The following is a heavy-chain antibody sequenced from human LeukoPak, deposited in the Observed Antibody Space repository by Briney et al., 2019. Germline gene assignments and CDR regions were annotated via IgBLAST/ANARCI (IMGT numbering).Heavy chain of an antibody. Sequence: GASVKVSCQASGYTFTSYGISWVRQAPGQGLEWMGRINPNSGDTNYAQNFQGRVTMTRDTSISTAYMELSRLRSDDTAVYYCARDYCSSTSCLFDYWGQGTLVTVSS. J-gene: IGHJ4*02. CDR1: GYTFTSYG. CDR3: ARDYCSSTSCLFDY. CDR2: INPNSGDT. V-gene: IGHV1-2*06. D-gene: IGHD2-2*01.